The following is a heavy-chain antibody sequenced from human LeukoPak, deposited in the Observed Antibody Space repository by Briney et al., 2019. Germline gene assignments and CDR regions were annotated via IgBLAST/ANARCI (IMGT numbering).Heavy chain of an antibody. CDR2: IYYSGST. CDR1: GGSISSYY. J-gene: IGHJ6*02. Sequence: PSETLSLTYTVSGGSISSYYWSWIRQPPGKGLEWIGYIYYSGSTNYNPSLKSRVTISVDTSKNQFSLKLSSVTAADTAVYYCARVFKGSHDFWSGYSGPYYYGMDVWGQGTTVTVSS. CDR3: ARVFKGSHDFWSGYSGPYYYGMDV. V-gene: IGHV4-59*01. D-gene: IGHD3-3*01.